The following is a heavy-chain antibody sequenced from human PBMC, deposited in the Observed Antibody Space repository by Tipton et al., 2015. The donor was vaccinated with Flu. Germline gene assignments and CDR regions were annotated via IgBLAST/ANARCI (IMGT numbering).Heavy chain of an antibody. CDR3: ARDRASRISAAGLLDL. CDR2: ISPSLTYI. Sequence: SLRLSCATSGFTFYTYSMHWVRQAPGRGLEWVSSISPSLTYIKYADSVKGRFTISRDNAKNSVYLQMENLRAENTAVYYCARDRASRISAAGLLDLWGQGTLVTVSS. D-gene: IGHD6-13*01. CDR1: GFTFYTYS. V-gene: IGHV3-21*01. J-gene: IGHJ5*02.